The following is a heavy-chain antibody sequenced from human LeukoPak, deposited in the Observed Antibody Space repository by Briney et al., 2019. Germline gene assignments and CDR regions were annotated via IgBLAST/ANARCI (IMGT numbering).Heavy chain of an antibody. J-gene: IGHJ5*02. CDR3: AKDDGLIMFSS. CDR1: GFSFSNYG. D-gene: IGHD3-16*01. CDR2: ITGSGGST. Sequence: GGTLRLSCAASGFSFSNYGMNWVRQAPGKGLEWVSGITGSGGSTYYAGSVKGQFTISRDNSKNTLYLQVNSLRAEDTAVYYCAKDDGLIMFSSWGQGTLVTVSS. V-gene: IGHV3-23*01.